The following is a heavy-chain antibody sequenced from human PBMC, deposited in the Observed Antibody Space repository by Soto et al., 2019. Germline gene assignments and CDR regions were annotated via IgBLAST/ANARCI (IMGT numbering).Heavy chain of an antibody. D-gene: IGHD3-10*01. Sequence: EVQLVESGGGLVKPGGSLRLSSAASGFTFSSYSMNWVRQAPGKGLEWVSSISSSSSYIYYADSVKGRFTISRDNAKNSLYLQMNSLRAEDTAVYYCARDTYFYGSGSYGPWGQGTLVTVSS. CDR1: GFTFSSYS. CDR2: ISSSSSYI. J-gene: IGHJ5*02. CDR3: ARDTYFYGSGSYGP. V-gene: IGHV3-21*01.